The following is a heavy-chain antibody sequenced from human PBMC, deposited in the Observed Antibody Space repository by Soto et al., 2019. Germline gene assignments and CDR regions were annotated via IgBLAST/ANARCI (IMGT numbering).Heavy chain of an antibody. CDR3: ARGKMVRGVIIRVPQNWFDP. J-gene: IGHJ5*02. D-gene: IGHD3-10*01. CDR2: INHSGST. CDR1: GGSFSGYY. V-gene: IGHV4-34*01. Sequence: PSETLSLTCAVYGGSFSGYYWSWIRQPPGKGLEWIGEINHSGSTNYNPSLKSRVTISVDTSKNQFSLKLSSVTAADTAVYYCARGKMVRGVIIRVPQNWFDPWGQGTLVTVSS.